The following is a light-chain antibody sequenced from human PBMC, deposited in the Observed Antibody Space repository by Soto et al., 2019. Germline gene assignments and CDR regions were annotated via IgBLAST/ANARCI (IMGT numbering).Light chain of an antibody. CDR3: QYLNGAPTIT. J-gene: IGKJ5*01. Sequence: DIQVTQSPSSVSASVGDRVTIXXRASQDIAAYLAWYQHKPGRAPELLXHAASSLQSGVPSRFSGSGGGTEFSLTITSLQPEDFATYYCQYLNGAPTITFGQGTRLEIK. V-gene: IGKV1D-12*01. CDR2: AAS. CDR1: QDIAAY.